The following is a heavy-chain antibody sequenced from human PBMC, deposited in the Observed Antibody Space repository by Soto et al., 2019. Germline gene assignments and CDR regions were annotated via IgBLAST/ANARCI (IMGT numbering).Heavy chain of an antibody. D-gene: IGHD2-2*01. Sequence: QVQLVESGGGVVQPGRSLRLSCAASGFTFSSYGMHWVRQAPGKGLEWVAVISYDGSNKYYADSVKGRFTISRDNSKNTLYLQMNSLRAEDTAVYYCAKVGSIVVVPAALFGWGQGTLVTVSS. CDR1: GFTFSSYG. CDR2: ISYDGSNK. CDR3: AKVGSIVVVPAALFG. J-gene: IGHJ4*02. V-gene: IGHV3-30*18.